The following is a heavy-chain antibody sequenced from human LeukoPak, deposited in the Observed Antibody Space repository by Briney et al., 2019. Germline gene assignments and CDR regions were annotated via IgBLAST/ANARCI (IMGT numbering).Heavy chain of an antibody. CDR3: AKDDYDILTGYDAFDI. D-gene: IGHD3-9*01. CDR2: ISGSGGST. J-gene: IGHJ3*02. Sequence: PGGSLRLSCAASGFTFSSYAMSWVRQAPGKGLEWVSAISGSGGSTYYADSVKGRFTISRDNSKNTLYLQMNSLRAEDTAVYYCAKDDYDILTGYDAFDIWGQGTMVTVSS. CDR1: GFTFSSYA. V-gene: IGHV3-23*01.